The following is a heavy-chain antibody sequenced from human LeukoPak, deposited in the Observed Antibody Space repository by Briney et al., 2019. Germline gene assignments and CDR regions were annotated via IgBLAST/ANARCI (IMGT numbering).Heavy chain of an antibody. CDR2: IIPILGIA. D-gene: IGHD6-13*01. V-gene: IGHV1-69*02. CDR3: ARGVEAAAGYDYYYGMDV. J-gene: IGHJ6*02. Sequence: SVKVSCKASGGTFSSYTISWVRQAPGQGLEWMGRIIPILGIANYAQKFQGRVTITADKSTNTAYMELSSLRSEDTAVYYCARGVEAAAGYDYYYGMDVWGQGTTVTVSS. CDR1: GGTFSSYT.